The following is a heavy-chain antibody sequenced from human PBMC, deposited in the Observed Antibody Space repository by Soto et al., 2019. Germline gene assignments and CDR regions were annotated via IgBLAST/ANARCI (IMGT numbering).Heavy chain of an antibody. CDR2: IYYSGST. Sequence: LSLTCSVSGGSISSSSYYWGWIRQPPGKGLEWIGSIYYSGSTYYNPSLESRVTISVDTSKNQFSLKLSSMTATDTAVYYCARGYYSSGWFDPWGQGTLVTVSS. CDR3: ARGYYSSGWFDP. J-gene: IGHJ5*02. V-gene: IGHV4-39*01. D-gene: IGHD3-16*01. CDR1: GGSISSSSYY.